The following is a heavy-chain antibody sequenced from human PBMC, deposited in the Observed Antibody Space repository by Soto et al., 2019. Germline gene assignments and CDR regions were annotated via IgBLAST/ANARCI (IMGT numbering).Heavy chain of an antibody. CDR1: GGSISSYY. J-gene: IGHJ6*02. CDR3: ARDAIAAAGLGYYYYSMDV. CDR2: IYYSGST. D-gene: IGHD6-13*01. V-gene: IGHV4-59*01. Sequence: KPSETLSLTCTVSGGSISSYYWSWIRQPPGKGLEWIGYIYYSGSTNYNPSLKSRVTISVDTSKNQFSLKLSSVTAADTAVYYCARDAIAAAGLGYYYYSMDVWGQGTTVTVSS.